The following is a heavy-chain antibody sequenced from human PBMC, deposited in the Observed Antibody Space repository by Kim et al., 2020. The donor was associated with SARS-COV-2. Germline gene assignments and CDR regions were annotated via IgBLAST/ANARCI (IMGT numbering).Heavy chain of an antibody. Sequence: SETLSLTCTVSGGSISSSGYYWSWIRQHPGKGLEWIGYIYYSGSTYYNPSLKSRVTISVDTSKNQFSLKLSSVTAADTAVYYCARAETIFGVVIGCFDYWGQGTLVTVSS. CDR3: ARAETIFGVVIGCFDY. CDR1: GGSISSSGYY. D-gene: IGHD3-3*01. CDR2: IYYSGST. V-gene: IGHV4-31*03. J-gene: IGHJ4*02.